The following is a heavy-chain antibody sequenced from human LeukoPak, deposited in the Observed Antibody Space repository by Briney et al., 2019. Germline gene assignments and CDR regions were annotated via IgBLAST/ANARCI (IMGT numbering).Heavy chain of an antibody. CDR2: ISGSGGST. Sequence: GSLRLSCAASGFTFSSYAMSWVRQAPGKGLEWVSAISGSGGSTYYADSVKGRFTISRDNSKNTLYLQMNSLRAEDTAVYYCAKDYYGPGSPGLIDYWGQGTLVTVSS. CDR1: GFTFSSYA. CDR3: AKDYYGPGSPGLIDY. D-gene: IGHD3-10*01. V-gene: IGHV3-23*01. J-gene: IGHJ4*02.